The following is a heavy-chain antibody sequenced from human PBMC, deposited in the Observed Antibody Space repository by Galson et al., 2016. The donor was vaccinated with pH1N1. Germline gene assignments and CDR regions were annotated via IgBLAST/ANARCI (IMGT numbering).Heavy chain of an antibody. D-gene: IGHD4-17*01. CDR3: GKGGDFDQ. CDR1: GYTFTTYG. V-gene: IGHV1-3*01. CDR2: NNCVNGDT. Sequence: SVKVSCKASGYTFTTYGIHWVRQAPGQRLQWMGGNNCVNGDTRYAERFQGRVTISRHTSTTTVYMDLTNLRPEDTAVFSCGKGGDFDQWGQGTLVTVSS. J-gene: IGHJ4*02.